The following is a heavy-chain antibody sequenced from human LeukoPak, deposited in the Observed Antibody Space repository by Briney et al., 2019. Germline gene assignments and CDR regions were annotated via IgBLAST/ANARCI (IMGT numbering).Heavy chain of an antibody. CDR3: ARGDGFGDFSY. CDR1: GGSFSGYY. CDR2: INHSGST. J-gene: IGHJ4*02. V-gene: IGHV4-34*01. D-gene: IGHD3-10*01. Sequence: SETLSLTCAVYGGSFSGYYWSWIRQPPGKGLEWIGEINHSGSTNYNPSRKSRVTISVDTSKNQFPLKLSSVTAADTAVYYCARGDGFGDFSYWGQGTLVTVSS.